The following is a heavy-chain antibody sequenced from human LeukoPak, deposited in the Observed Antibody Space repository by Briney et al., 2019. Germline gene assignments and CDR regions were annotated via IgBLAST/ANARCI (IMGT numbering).Heavy chain of an antibody. CDR3: ARVGDPDYYGSGSYYNWFDP. CDR2: IYHSGRT. D-gene: IGHD3-10*01. V-gene: IGHV4-39*07. J-gene: IGHJ5*02. Sequence: PSETLSLTCMVSGGSISSSGYYWGWIRQPPRKGLEWIGRIYHSGRTYYNPSLKSRVTISVDTSKNQFSLKLSSVTAADTAVYYCARVGDPDYYGSGSYYNWFDPWGQGTLVTVSS. CDR1: GGSISSSGYY.